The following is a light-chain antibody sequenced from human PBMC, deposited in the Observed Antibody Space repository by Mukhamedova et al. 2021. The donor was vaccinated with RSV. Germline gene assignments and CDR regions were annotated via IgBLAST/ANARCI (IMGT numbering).Light chain of an antibody. Sequence: GENIGSKSVHWYQQKPGQAPVLVVSDNRDRPSGIPERFSGSNSGNTATLTISRVEAGDEADYFCQVWDGTSDHYVFGTATKVTVL. V-gene: IGLV3-21*02. CDR2: DNR. CDR1: NIGSKS. J-gene: IGLJ1*01. CDR3: QVWDGTSDHYV.